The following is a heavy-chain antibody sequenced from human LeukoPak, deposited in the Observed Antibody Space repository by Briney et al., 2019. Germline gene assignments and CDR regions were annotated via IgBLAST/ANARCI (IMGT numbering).Heavy chain of an antibody. CDR3: ARDGIYSRGFDY. CDR2: ISSSSSYI. J-gene: IGHJ4*01. Sequence: GGSLRLSCAASGFTFSSYSMNWVRQAPGKGLEWVSSISSSSSYIYYADSVKGRFTISRDNAKNSLYLQMNSLRAEDTAVYYCARDGIYSRGFDYWGHGALVPVSS. D-gene: IGHD5-12*01. CDR1: GFTFSSYS. V-gene: IGHV3-21*01.